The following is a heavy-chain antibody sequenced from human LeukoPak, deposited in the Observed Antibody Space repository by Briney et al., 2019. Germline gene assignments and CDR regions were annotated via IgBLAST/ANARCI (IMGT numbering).Heavy chain of an antibody. Sequence: PGGSLRLSCAASGFSFSSYAMSWVRQAPGKGLEWVSVITGGGVGTFHADSVKGRFTTSRDNSKNTVYLQMNSLRAEDTAVYYCAKEEGVGGGNPPDFDYWGQGTLVTVSS. CDR1: GFSFSSYA. V-gene: IGHV3-23*01. J-gene: IGHJ4*02. CDR3: AKEEGVGGGNPPDFDY. CDR2: ITGGGVGT. D-gene: IGHD4-23*01.